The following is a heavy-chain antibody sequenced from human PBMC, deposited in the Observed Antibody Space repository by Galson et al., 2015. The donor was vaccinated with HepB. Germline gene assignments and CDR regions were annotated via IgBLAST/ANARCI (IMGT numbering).Heavy chain of an antibody. CDR3: ARAGYSSGWDF. D-gene: IGHD6-19*01. CDR1: GYTFTTYG. V-gene: IGHV1-18*01. J-gene: IGHJ4*02. CDR2: ISPYNGNT. Sequence: SVKVSCKASGYTFTTYGNTWVRQAPRQGLEWMGWISPYNGNTNYAQTLQGRVTMTTDTSTSTAYMELRSLTSDDTAVYYCARAGYSSGWDFWGQGTLVTVSS.